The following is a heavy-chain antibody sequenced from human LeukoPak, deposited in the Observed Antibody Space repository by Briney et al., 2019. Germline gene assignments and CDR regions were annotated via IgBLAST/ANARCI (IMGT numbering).Heavy chain of an antibody. CDR3: ARGPPTPYCSSTSCYSDY. CDR2: IYYSGST. CDR1: GGSISSGDYY. V-gene: IGHV4-30-4*01. J-gene: IGHJ4*02. Sequence: PSQTLSLTCTVSGGSISSGDYYWSWIRHPPGKGLEWIGYIYYSGSTYYNPSLKSRVVISIDRSKNQFSLNLSSVTAADTAVYYCARGPPTPYCSSTSCYSDYWGQGTLVTVSS. D-gene: IGHD2-2*02.